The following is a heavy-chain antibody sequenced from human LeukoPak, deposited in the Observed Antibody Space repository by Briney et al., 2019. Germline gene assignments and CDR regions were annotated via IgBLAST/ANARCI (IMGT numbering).Heavy chain of an antibody. CDR2: MNPNSGNT. V-gene: IGHV1-8*03. J-gene: IGHJ6*03. D-gene: IGHD4-17*01. Sequence: ASVKVSCKASGYTFTSYDINWVRQATGQGLEWLGWMNPNSGNTGYAQKFQSRVTITRNTSTSTAYMEMSSLTSEDTAVYYCARDPPVYGDYLNYYYMDVWGKGTTVTVSS. CDR1: GYTFTSYD. CDR3: ARDPPVYGDYLNYYYMDV.